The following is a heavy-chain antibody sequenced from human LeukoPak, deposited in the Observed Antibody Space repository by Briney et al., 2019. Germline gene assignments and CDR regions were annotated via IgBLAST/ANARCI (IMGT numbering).Heavy chain of an antibody. CDR3: ARALAGSLSGWFDP. CDR2: ISAYNGNT. Sequence: ASVKVSCKASGYTFTSYGISWVRQAPGQGLEWMGWISAYNGNTNYAQKLQGRVTMTTDTSTSTAYMELRSLRSDDTAVYYCARALAGSLSGWFDPWGQGTLVTVSS. J-gene: IGHJ5*02. CDR1: GYTFTSYG. D-gene: IGHD2-21*01. V-gene: IGHV1-18*01.